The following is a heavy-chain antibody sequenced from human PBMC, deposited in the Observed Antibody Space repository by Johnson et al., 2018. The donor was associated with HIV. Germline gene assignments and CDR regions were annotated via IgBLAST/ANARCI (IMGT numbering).Heavy chain of an antibody. CDR1: GFTFSSYA. Sequence: DVQVVESGGGVVQSGRSLRLSCAASGFTFSSYALHWLRQAPGKGLEWVANINQDGRETSDVDSVKGRFTISRDTAENSLYLQMNTVRVDDSAVYYCAREGADVSRALDVWGQGTVVTVSS. CDR3: AREGADVSRALDV. J-gene: IGHJ3*01. D-gene: IGHD3-16*01. V-gene: IGHV3-7*05. CDR2: INQDGRET.